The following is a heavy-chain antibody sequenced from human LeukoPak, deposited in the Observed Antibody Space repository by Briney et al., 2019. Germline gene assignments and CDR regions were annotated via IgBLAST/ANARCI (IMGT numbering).Heavy chain of an antibody. J-gene: IGHJ3*02. V-gene: IGHV3-66*01. Sequence: GGSLRLSCAASGFIVSSSYMGWVRQAPGKGLEWVSYIYSDGRTFYADSVKGRFTTSRDSSKNTLYFQMNSLRAEDTAVYYCASTYYYGSGSPAGAFDIWGQGTMVTVSS. CDR3: ASTYYYGSGSPAGAFDI. CDR1: GFIVSSSY. CDR2: IYSDGRT. D-gene: IGHD3-10*01.